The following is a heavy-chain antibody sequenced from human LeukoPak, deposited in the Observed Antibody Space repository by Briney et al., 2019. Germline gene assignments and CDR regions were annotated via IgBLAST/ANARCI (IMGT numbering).Heavy chain of an antibody. CDR3: ARAKNGSGSTLFDY. V-gene: IGHV4-34*01. Sequence: PLETLSLTCAVYGGSFSGYYWSWIRQPPGKGLEWIGEINHSGSTNYNPSLKSRVTISVDTSKNQFSLKLSSVTAADTAVYYCARAKNGSGSTLFDYWGQGTLVTVSS. CDR1: GGSFSGYY. CDR2: INHSGST. J-gene: IGHJ4*02. D-gene: IGHD3-10*01.